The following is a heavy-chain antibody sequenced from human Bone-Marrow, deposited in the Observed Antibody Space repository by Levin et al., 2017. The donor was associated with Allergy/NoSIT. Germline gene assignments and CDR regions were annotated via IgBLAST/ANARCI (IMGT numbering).Heavy chain of an antibody. V-gene: IGHV3-21*01. J-gene: IGHJ6*02. CDR1: GFSFNTYS. D-gene: IGHD3-10*01. Sequence: PGGSLRLSCAGSGFSFNTYSINWVRQAPGKGLEWVSSISGRSTYIYYADSVKGRFTISRDNAKNSVYLQVNSLRADDTAVYFCARERFGYGMDGWGQGTTVTVSS. CDR2: ISGRSTYI. CDR3: ARERFGYGMDG.